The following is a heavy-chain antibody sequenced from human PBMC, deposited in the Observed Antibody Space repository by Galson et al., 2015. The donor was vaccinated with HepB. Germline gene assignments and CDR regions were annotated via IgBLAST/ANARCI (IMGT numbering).Heavy chain of an antibody. J-gene: IGHJ6*02. Sequence: SETLSLTCAVYGGSFSGYYWCWIRQPPGKGLEWIGEINHSGSTNYNPSLKSRVTISVDTSKNQFSLKLSSVTAADTAVYYCARFFCPTNGVCYAFGMDVWGQGTTVTVSS. CDR3: ARFFCPTNGVCYAFGMDV. D-gene: IGHD2-8*01. CDR2: INHSGST. V-gene: IGHV4-34*01. CDR1: GGSFSGYY.